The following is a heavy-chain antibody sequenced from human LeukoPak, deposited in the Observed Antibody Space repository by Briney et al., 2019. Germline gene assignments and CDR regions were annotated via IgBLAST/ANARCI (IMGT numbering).Heavy chain of an antibody. CDR2: LNHSGST. D-gene: IGHD3-3*01. CDR3: ARTLTIFGVAQYYFDY. Sequence: SATLSLTCAVYGGSFSGYYWSWILQPPGKGLEWIGKLNHSGSTNYNPSLKSRVTISVDTSKNQFSLKLSSVTAADTAVYYCARTLTIFGVAQYYFDYWGQGTLVTVSS. CDR1: GGSFSGYY. J-gene: IGHJ4*02. V-gene: IGHV4-34*01.